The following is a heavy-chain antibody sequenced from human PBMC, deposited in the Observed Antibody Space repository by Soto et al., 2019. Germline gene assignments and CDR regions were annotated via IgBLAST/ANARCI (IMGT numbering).Heavy chain of an antibody. CDR1: GFTFSSYS. CDR3: ARDYYDILTGYYGYAFDI. J-gene: IGHJ3*02. CDR2: ISSSSSYI. Sequence: EVQLVESGGGLVQPGGSLRLSCAASGFTFSSYSMNWVRQAPGKGLEWVSSISSSSSYIYYADSVKGRFTISRDNAKNSLYLQMNSLRAEDTAVYYCARDYYDILTGYYGYAFDIWGQGTMVTVSS. V-gene: IGHV3-21*01. D-gene: IGHD3-9*01.